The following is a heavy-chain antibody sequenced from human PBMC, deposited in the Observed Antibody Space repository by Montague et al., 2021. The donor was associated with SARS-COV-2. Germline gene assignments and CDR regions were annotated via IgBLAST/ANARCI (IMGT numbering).Heavy chain of an antibody. V-gene: IGHV2-70*12. D-gene: IGHD3-3*01. J-gene: IGHJ4*02. Sequence: PALVTPTQTLTLTCTFSGFSLSTSGMCVSWIRQPPGKALEWLALIDWDDDKYYSTSPKTRLTISKDTSKNQVVLTMTNMDPVDTATYYCAHLGVSRFLERLFRDLYYFDYWGQGTLVTVSS. CDR1: GFSLSTSGMC. CDR3: AHLGVSRFLERLFRDLYYFDY. CDR2: IDWDDDK.